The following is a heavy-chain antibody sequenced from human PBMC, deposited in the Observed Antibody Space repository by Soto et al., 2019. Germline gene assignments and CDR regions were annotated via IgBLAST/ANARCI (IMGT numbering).Heavy chain of an antibody. CDR2: IYYSGST. D-gene: IGHD5-12*01. Sequence: QVQLQESGPGLVKPSETLSLTCTVSGGSISSYYWSWIRQPPGKGLEWIGYIYYSGSTNYNPSLKSRVTISVDTSKNQFSLKLSSATAADTAVYYCARQSDGDLVAYGMDVWGQGTTVTVSS. J-gene: IGHJ6*02. V-gene: IGHV4-59*08. CDR1: GGSISSYY. CDR3: ARQSDGDLVAYGMDV.